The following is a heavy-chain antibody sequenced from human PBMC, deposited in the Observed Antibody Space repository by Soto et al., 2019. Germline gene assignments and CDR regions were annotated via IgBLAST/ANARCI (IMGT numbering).Heavy chain of an antibody. V-gene: IGHV4-59*01. CDR3: ARSLANDILVGYFDY. J-gene: IGHJ4*02. Sequence: QVQLQESGPGLVKPSETLSLTCTVSGGSISSYYWSWIRQPPGKGLEWIGYIYYSGSTNYNPSLTSRVTISVGTSKNQFSLKLSSVTAADTAVYYCARSLANDILVGYFDYWGQGTLVTVSS. D-gene: IGHD3-9*01. CDR2: IYYSGST. CDR1: GGSISSYY.